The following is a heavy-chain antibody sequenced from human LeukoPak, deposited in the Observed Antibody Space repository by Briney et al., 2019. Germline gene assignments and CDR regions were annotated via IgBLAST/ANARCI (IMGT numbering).Heavy chain of an antibody. J-gene: IGHJ5*01. V-gene: IGHV1-18*01. CDR2: IGTYGGDT. CDR3: ARDLWNFYDDSGYNRDFDS. D-gene: IGHD3-22*01. Sequence: GASVKVSCEATSRISWVRQVPGQGLEWMGWIGTYGGDTYYAQKFQGRITVTIDTSTSTVYMELRNLRSDDTAVYYCARDLWNFYDDSGYNRDFDSWGQGTLVTVSS. CDR1: TSR.